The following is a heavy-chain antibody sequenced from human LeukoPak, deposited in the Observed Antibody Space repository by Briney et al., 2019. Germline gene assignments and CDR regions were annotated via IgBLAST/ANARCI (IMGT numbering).Heavy chain of an antibody. CDR2: IYYSGST. D-gene: IGHD3-3*01. CDR1: GGSIGSYY. V-gene: IGHV4-39*07. CDR3: ARDRVNYDFWSGCYSFDY. J-gene: IGHJ4*02. Sequence: SETLSLTCTVSGGSIGSYYWSWIRQPPGKGLEWIGSIYYSGSTYYNPSLKSRVTISVDTSKNQFSLKLSSVTAADTAVYYCARDRVNYDFWSGCYSFDYWGQGTLVTVSS.